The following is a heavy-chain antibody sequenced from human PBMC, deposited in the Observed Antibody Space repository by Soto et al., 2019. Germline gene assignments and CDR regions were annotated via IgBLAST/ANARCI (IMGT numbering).Heavy chain of an antibody. D-gene: IGHD2-15*01. CDR1: GFSLSTSGVG. J-gene: IGHJ3*02. Sequence: QITLKESGPPLVKPTQTLTLTCTFSGFSLSTSGVGVGWIRQPPGKALEWLALIYWDDDKRYSPSLKSRLTITKDTSKNQVVLTMTNMDPVDTATYYCAHRILYCSGGSCYSADAFDIWGQGTMVTVSS. CDR3: AHRILYCSGGSCYSADAFDI. V-gene: IGHV2-5*02. CDR2: IYWDDDK.